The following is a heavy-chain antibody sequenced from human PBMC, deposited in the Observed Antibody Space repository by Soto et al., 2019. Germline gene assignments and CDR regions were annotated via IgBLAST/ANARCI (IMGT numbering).Heavy chain of an antibody. D-gene: IGHD3-22*01. Sequence: GGSLRLSCAASGFTFSSYAMSWVRQAPGKGLEWVSAISGSGGSTYYADSVKGRFTISRDNSKNTLYLQMNSLRAEDTGIYYCTTDSYSTMIVVRFDYWGNGTLVPVSS. CDR1: GFTFSSYA. CDR2: ISGSGGST. J-gene: IGHJ4*01. V-gene: IGHV3-23*01. CDR3: TTDSYSTMIVVRFDY.